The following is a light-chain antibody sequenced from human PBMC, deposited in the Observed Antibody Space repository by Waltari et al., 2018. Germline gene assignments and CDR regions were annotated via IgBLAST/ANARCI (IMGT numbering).Light chain of an antibody. J-gene: IGLJ2*01. Sequence: QSVLTQPPSVSGAPGQRVTISCTGNSPNIGAGYDVHWYQQLPGTAPKLLIYGNSNRPSGVPDRFSGSKSGTSASLAITGLQAEDEADYYCQSYDSSLSGGVFGGGTKLTVL. CDR2: GNS. V-gene: IGLV1-40*01. CDR1: SPNIGAGYD. CDR3: QSYDSSLSGGV.